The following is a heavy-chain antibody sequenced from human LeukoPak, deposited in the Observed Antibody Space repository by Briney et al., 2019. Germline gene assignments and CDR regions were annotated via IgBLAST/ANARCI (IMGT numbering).Heavy chain of an antibody. CDR3: AKVLVAATHGGYFDY. J-gene: IGHJ4*02. Sequence: PGGSLRLSCAASGFTFSSYAMHWVRQAPGKGLEWVSGITGGGGSTYYADSVKGRFTISRDTSKNTLYLQMDSLRAEDTAVYYCAKVLVAATHGGYFDYWGQGTLVTVSS. CDR2: ITGGGGST. D-gene: IGHD1-26*01. CDR1: GFTFSSYA. V-gene: IGHV3-23*01.